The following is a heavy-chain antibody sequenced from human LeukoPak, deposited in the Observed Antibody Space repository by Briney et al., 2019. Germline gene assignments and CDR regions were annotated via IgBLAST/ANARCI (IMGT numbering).Heavy chain of an antibody. CDR3: ARDRQSSRIAAAGTFDY. CDR1: GFTFSSYS. V-gene: IGHV3-21*01. Sequence: PGGSLRLSCAASGFTFSSYSMDWVRQAPGKGLEWVPSISSSSSYIYYADSVKGRFTISRDNAKNSLYLQMNSLRAEDTAVYYCARDRQSSRIAAAGTFDYWGQGTLVTVSS. D-gene: IGHD6-13*01. J-gene: IGHJ4*02. CDR2: ISSSSSYI.